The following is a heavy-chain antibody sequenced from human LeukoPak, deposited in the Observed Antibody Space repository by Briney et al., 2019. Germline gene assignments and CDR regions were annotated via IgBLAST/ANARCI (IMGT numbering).Heavy chain of an antibody. D-gene: IGHD2-2*01. J-gene: IGHJ3*02. CDR1: GGSISSSG. CDR2: ISSGGSFI. V-gene: IGHV3-21*01. CDR3: ARDLRYCSSASCSENGAFDI. Sequence: ETLSLTCTVSGGSISSSGYYWGWIRQPPGKGLEWVSSISSGGSFIYYADSVKGRFTISRDNARNSLFLQMNSLRAEDTAVYYCARDLRYCSSASCSENGAFDIWGQGTMVTVSS.